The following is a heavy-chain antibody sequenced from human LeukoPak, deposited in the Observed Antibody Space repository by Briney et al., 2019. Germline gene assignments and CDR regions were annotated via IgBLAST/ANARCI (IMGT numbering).Heavy chain of an antibody. CDR3: ARTIYDTFGHDQDAFDI. V-gene: IGHV3-21*01. CDR2: ISRDSRYI. Sequence: GGSLRLSCVASGFTFNTFGMTWVRQAPGKGLEWVSSISRDSRYIYYANSVKARFTISRDNARNSLYLQMHSLRAEDTAVYYCARTIYDTFGHDQDAFDIWGLGTMVTVSS. CDR1: GFTFNTFG. J-gene: IGHJ3*02. D-gene: IGHD3-22*01.